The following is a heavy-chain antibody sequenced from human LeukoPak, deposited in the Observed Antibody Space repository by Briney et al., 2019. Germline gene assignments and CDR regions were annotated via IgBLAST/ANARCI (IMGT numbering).Heavy chain of an antibody. CDR3: ARHGGYCTNGVCHGGSNWFDP. CDR1: GGSISSGSYY. CDR2: IYYSGST. V-gene: IGHV4-61*01. Sequence: SQTLSLTCTVSGGSISSGSYYWSWIRQPPGKGLEWIGYIYYSGSTNYNPSLKIRVTISVDTSKNQFSLKLSSVTAADTAVYYCARHGGYCTNGVCHGGSNWFDPWGQGTLVTVSS. D-gene: IGHD2-8*01. J-gene: IGHJ5*02.